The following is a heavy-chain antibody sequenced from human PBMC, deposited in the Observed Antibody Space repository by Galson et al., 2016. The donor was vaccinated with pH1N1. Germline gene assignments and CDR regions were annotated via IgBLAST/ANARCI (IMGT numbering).Heavy chain of an antibody. CDR3: ARDLDWLLFDY. J-gene: IGHJ4*01. D-gene: IGHD3/OR15-3a*01. CDR1: GFTFSTYW. CDR2: IKYDGSTT. V-gene: IGHV3-74*01. Sequence: SLRLSCAASGFTFSTYWMHWVRQGPGQGLVWVARIKYDGSTTAYADSVKGRFTISRDNAKNTLYLEMNSLRVEDTAVYHCARDLDWLLFDYWGHRTLVT.